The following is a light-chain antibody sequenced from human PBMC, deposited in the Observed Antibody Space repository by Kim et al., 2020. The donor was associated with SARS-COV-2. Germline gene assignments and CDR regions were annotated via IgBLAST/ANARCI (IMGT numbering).Light chain of an antibody. CDR2: GEN. CDR3: NSRDSSGNSYF. CDR1: SLRIYY. V-gene: IGLV3-19*01. Sequence: SSELTQDPAVSVALGQTVRITCQGDSLRIYYASWYKQKPGQAPVLVIYGENNRPSVIPDRFSGSSSGNTASLTITGAQAEDEADYYCNSRDSSGNSYFFGTGTKVTVL. J-gene: IGLJ1*01.